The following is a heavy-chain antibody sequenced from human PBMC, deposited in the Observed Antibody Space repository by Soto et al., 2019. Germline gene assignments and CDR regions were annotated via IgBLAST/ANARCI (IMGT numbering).Heavy chain of an antibody. V-gene: IGHV3-21*01. J-gene: IGHJ5*02. CDR1: GFTFSSYS. D-gene: IGHD3-10*01. Sequence: EVQLVESGGGLVKPGGSLRLSCAASGFTFSSYSMNWVRQAPGKGLEWVSSISSSSSYIYYADSVKGRFTISRDNAKNSLYLQMNGLRAEDTAVYYCARDYGRFGELTWFDPWGQGTLVTVSS. CDR3: ARDYGRFGELTWFDP. CDR2: ISSSSSYI.